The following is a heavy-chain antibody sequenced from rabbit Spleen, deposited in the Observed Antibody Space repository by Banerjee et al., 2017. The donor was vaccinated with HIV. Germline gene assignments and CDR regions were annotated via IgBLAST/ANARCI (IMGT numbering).Heavy chain of an antibody. CDR3: ARDTGTSFSTYGMDL. D-gene: IGHD8-1*01. V-gene: IGHV1S40*01. CDR2: AYAGSSGST. J-gene: IGHJ6*01. CDR1: GFSFNSGYD. Sequence: QSLEESGGGLVKPGASLTLTCKASGFSFNSGYDMCWVRQAPEKGLEWVACAYAGSSGSTYSATWAKGRFTISKTSSTTVTLQMTSLTAADTATYFCARDTGTSFSTYGMDLWGPGTLVTVS.